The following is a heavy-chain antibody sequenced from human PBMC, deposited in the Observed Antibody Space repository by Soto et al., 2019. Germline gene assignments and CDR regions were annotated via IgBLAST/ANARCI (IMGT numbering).Heavy chain of an antibody. V-gene: IGHV3-7*01. CDR2: IKQDGSEK. CDR3: ARDTSGYPYYYYYGMDV. CDR1: GFTFSSYW. Sequence: RRLSCAASGFTFSSYWMSWVRQAPGKGLEWVANIKQDGSEKYYVDSVKGRFTISRDNAKNSLYLQMNSLRAEDTAVYYCARDTSGYPYYYYYGMDVWGQGTTVTVSS. D-gene: IGHD3-22*01. J-gene: IGHJ6*02.